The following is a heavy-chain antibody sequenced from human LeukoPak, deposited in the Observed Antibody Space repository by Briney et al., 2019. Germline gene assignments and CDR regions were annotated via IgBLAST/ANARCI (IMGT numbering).Heavy chain of an antibody. D-gene: IGHD1-20*01. J-gene: IGHJ4*02. CDR3: AREGNWNDQDY. Sequence: PGGSLRLSSADPGFTFSSDKIKSVRQAPGKGLEWVSYISSSGSTIYYVDSVKGRFTISRDNAKNSLYLQINSLRAEDTAVYYLAREGNWNDQDYWGQGTLVTVSS. CDR1: GFTFSSDK. V-gene: IGHV3-48*03. CDR2: ISSSGSTI.